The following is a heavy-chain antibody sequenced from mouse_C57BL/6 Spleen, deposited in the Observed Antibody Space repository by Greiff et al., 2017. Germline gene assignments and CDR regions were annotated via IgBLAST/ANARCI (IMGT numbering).Heavy chain of an antibody. V-gene: IGHV1-72*01. CDR1: GYTFTSYW. CDR3: ARSPHYEGY. CDR2: IDPNSGGT. J-gene: IGHJ2*01. D-gene: IGHD2-4*01. Sequence: QVQLQQPGAELVKPGASVKLSCKASGYTFTSYWMHWVKQRPGRGLDWIGRIDPNSGGTKYNEKFKSMSTLTVDKPSSTAYMHLRSLTSEDSAVYYCARSPHYEGYWGQGTTLTVSS.